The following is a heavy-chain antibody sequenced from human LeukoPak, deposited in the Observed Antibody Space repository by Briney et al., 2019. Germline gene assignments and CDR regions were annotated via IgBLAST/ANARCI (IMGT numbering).Heavy chain of an antibody. J-gene: IGHJ4*02. CDR2: ISSSSSYI. D-gene: IGHD3-22*01. Sequence: GGSLRLSCAASGFTFSSYSMNWVRQAPGKGLEWVSSISSSSSYIYYADSVKGRFTISRDNAKNSLYLQMNGLRAEDTAVYYCARVRQAGYYYDSSGYHGLDYWGQGTLVTVSS. CDR3: ARVRQAGYYYDSSGYHGLDY. V-gene: IGHV3-21*01. CDR1: GFTFSSYS.